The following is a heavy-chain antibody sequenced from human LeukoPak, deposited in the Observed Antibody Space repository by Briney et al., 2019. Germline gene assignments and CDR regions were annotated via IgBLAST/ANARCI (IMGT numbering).Heavy chain of an antibody. CDR3: AKDDVGATHMDV. V-gene: IGHV3-9*01. J-gene: IGHJ6*03. D-gene: IGHD1-26*01. Sequence: PGGSLRLSCAASGFTFSSYAMHWVRQAPGKGLEWVSGISWNSGSIGYADSVKGRFTVSRDNSKNTLYLQMNSLRGEDTAVYYCAKDDVGATHMDVWGKGTTVTVSS. CDR2: ISWNSGSI. CDR1: GFTFSSYA.